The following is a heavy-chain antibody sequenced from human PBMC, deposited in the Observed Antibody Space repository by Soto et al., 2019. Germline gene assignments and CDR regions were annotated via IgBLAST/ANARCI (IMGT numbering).Heavy chain of an antibody. V-gene: IGHV3-48*04. CDR3: ATEPFDY. Sequence: EVQLVESGGGVMQPGGSLRLSCAASGLDSGVYPMNWVRQAPGKGLEWVSYIGARGFPIYYADSVRGRFAMSRDNANNSVFLQMDSLRAEDTAQYFCATEPFDYWGRGALVTVSS. J-gene: IGHJ4*02. CDR1: GLDSGVYP. CDR2: IGARGFPI.